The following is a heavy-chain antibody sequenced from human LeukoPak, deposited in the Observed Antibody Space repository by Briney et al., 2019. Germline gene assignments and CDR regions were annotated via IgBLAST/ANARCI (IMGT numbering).Heavy chain of an antibody. Sequence: GGSLRLSCAASGFTFSRYAMSWVRQAPGKGLEWVSGINWNGGSTGYADSVKGRFTISRDNAKNSLYLQMNSLRAEDTALYYCARTEEQNLSPWGQGTLVTVSS. V-gene: IGHV3-20*04. CDR1: GFTFSRYA. CDR3: ARTEEQNLSP. CDR2: INWNGGST. J-gene: IGHJ5*02. D-gene: IGHD1-14*01.